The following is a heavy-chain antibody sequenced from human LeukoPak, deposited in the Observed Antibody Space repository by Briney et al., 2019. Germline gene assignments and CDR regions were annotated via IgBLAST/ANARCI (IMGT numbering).Heavy chain of an antibody. V-gene: IGHV4-61*02. CDR3: ARSYSSSWYSSFDI. J-gene: IGHJ3*02. D-gene: IGHD6-13*01. Sequence: SETLSLTCTVSGGSISSGSYYWSWIRQPAGKGLEWIGRIYTSGGTNCNPSLESRVTILIDTPKNQFSLRLSSVTAADTAVYYCARSYSSSWYSSFDIWGHGTMVTVSS. CDR2: IYTSGGT. CDR1: GGSISSGSYY.